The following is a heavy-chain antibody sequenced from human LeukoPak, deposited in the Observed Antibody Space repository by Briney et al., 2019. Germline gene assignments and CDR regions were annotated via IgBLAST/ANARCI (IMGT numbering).Heavy chain of an antibody. CDR3: AKERYGSGSYYPRIDY. V-gene: IGHV3-20*04. Sequence: PGGSLRLSCAASGFTFDDYGMSWVRQAPGKGLEWVSGINWNGGSTGYADSVKGRFTISRDNAKNTLYLQMNSLRAEDTAVYYCAKERYGSGSYYPRIDYWGQGTLVTVSS. J-gene: IGHJ4*02. CDR2: INWNGGST. CDR1: GFTFDDYG. D-gene: IGHD3-10*01.